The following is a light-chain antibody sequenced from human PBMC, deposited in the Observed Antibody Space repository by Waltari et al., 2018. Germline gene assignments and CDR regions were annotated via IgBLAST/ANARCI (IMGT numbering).Light chain of an antibody. CDR2: EVS. V-gene: IGLV2-14*01. CDR1: SSDVGGYNS. J-gene: IGLJ3*02. Sequence: QSALTQPASVSGSPGQSITISCTGTSSDVGGYNSVSWYQQHPGKAPKPMIYEVSNRPSGVSNRFSGSKSGNTASRTISGLQAEDESDYYCSSYTSSSTLVFGGGTKLTVL. CDR3: SSYTSSSTLV.